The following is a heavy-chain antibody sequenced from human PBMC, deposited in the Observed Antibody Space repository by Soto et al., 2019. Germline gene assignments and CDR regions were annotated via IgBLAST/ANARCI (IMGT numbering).Heavy chain of an antibody. CDR3: ARGLADLNYYFDY. CDR1: GFTLTTYS. V-gene: IGHV3-21*01. Sequence: PVGSLRLSCAASGFTLTTYSMNWVRLAPGKGLEWVSSISSSSSYIYYADSVKGRFTISRDNAKNSLYLQMNSLGAEDTAVYYCARGLADLNYYFDYWGQGTLVTVSS. D-gene: IGHD3-3*02. J-gene: IGHJ4*02. CDR2: ISSSSSYI.